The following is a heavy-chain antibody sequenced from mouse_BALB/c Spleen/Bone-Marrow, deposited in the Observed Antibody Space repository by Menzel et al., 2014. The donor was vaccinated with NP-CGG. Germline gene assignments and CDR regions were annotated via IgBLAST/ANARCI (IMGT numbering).Heavy chain of an antibody. CDR3: ARDWDWYFDV. Sequence: QVQLQQPGPGLVAPSQSLSITCTVSGFSLTSYGVHWVRQPPGKGLEWLGVIWAGGSTNYNSALMSRLSISKDNSKSXVFLKMSSLQTDDTAMYYCARDWDWYFDVWGAGTTVTVSS. D-gene: IGHD4-1*01. V-gene: IGHV2-9*02. J-gene: IGHJ1*01. CDR1: GFSLTSYG. CDR2: IWAGGST.